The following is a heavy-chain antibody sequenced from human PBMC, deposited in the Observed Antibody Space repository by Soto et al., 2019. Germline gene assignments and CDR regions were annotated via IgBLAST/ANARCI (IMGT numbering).Heavy chain of an antibody. CDR2: ISGSGGST. J-gene: IGHJ4*02. CDR3: AKAPSIAVAGTNY. CDR1: GFTFSSYA. Sequence: PGGSLRLSCAASGFTFSSYAMSWVRQAPGKGLEWVSAISGSGGSTYYADSVKGRFTISRDNSKNTLYLQMNSLRGEDTAVYYCAKAPSIAVAGTNYWGQGTLVTVSS. D-gene: IGHD6-19*01. V-gene: IGHV3-23*01.